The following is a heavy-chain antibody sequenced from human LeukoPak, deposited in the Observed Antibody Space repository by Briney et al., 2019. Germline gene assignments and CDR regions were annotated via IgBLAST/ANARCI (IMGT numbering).Heavy chain of an antibody. V-gene: IGHV4-38-2*02. CDR1: GYSISSGYY. D-gene: IGHD2-15*01. J-gene: IGHJ6*03. Sequence: SETLSLTCTVSGYSISSGYYWGWVRQPPGKGLEWIGSIYHSGSTYYNPSLKSRVTISVDTPKNQFSLKLSSVTAADTAVYYCAGGYCSGGSCDLDYYYYMDVWGKGTTVTVSS. CDR2: IYHSGST. CDR3: AGGYCSGGSCDLDYYYYMDV.